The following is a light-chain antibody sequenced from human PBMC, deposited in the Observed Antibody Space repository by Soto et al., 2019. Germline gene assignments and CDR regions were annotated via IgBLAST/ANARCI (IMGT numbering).Light chain of an antibody. V-gene: IGLV2-23*02. CDR1: SSDVGNFNL. J-gene: IGLJ3*02. CDR2: EVT. CDR3: QAYDYSLTASV. Sequence: QSALTQPASVSGSPGQSITISCTGTSSDVGNFNLVSWYQHHPGKAPKLMIYEVTKRPSGVSNRFSGSKSGNTASLTISGLQADDEADYYCQAYDYSLTASVFGGGTKLTVL.